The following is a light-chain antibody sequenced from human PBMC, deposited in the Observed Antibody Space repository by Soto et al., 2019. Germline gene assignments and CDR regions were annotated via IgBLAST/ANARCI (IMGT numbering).Light chain of an antibody. CDR1: SSNIGAGYD. J-gene: IGLJ1*01. CDR2: GNS. V-gene: IGLV1-40*01. Sequence: QYVLTQPPSVSGAPGQRVTISCTGSSSNIGAGYDVHWYQQLPGTAPKLLIYGNSNRPSGVPDRFSGSKSGTSASLAITGLQAEDEADYYCQSYDSSLPYVFGTGNKLTGL. CDR3: QSYDSSLPYV.